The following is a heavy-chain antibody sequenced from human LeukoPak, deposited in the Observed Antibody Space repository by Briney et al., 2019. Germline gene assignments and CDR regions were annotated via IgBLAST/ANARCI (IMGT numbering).Heavy chain of an antibody. CDR2: ISAYNGNT. CDR3: ARNSYYDSSGYWGN. D-gene: IGHD3-22*01. J-gene: IGHJ4*02. V-gene: IGHV1-18*01. CDR1: GGTFSSYA. Sequence: GASVKVSCKDSGGTFSSYAISWVRQAPGQGLEWMGWISAYNGNTNYAQKLQGRVTMTTDTSTSTAYMELRSLRSDDTAVYYCARNSYYDSSGYWGNWGQGTLVTVSS.